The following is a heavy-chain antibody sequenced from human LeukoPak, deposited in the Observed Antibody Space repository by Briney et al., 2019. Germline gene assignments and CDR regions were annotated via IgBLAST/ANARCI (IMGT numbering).Heavy chain of an antibody. CDR2: ISRNSDTT. Sequence: GRSLRLSCAASGLPFDDKAMDWVRETPGKGLEWVAGISRNSDTTGYADPLKVRCPISRDNAKNCLYLQMHSLRAEDTSVYYCAKHRHVLRFLYHHPFFDYWGQGTLVTVSS. J-gene: IGHJ4*02. CDR3: AKHRHVLRFLYHHPFFDY. D-gene: IGHD3-3*01. V-gene: IGHV3-9*01. CDR1: GLPFDDKA.